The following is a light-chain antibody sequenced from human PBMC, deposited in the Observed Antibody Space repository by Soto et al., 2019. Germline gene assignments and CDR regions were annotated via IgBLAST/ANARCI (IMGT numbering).Light chain of an antibody. J-gene: IGKJ1*01. CDR1: QSISSNY. V-gene: IGKV3-20*01. Sequence: EIGLTQSPGTLSMSPGERATLSGRASQSISSNYLAWYQQKPGQAPRLLIYGASSRATGIPDRFSGSGSGTDFTLTISRLEAEDFAAYYCQQYGSSPLTFGQATKVDFK. CDR2: GAS. CDR3: QQYGSSPLT.